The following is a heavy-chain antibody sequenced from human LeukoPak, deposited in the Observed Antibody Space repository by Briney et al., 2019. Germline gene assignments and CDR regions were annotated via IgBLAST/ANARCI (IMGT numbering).Heavy chain of an antibody. CDR3: AKADYYDSNTYRAQFIQH. V-gene: IGHV3-23*01. CDR1: GFTFSGYA. Sequence: GGSLRLSCAASGFTFSGYAMSWVRQAPGKGLEWASVISGSGISTCNADSVKGRFTISRDNSKNTLYLQMNSLRAEDTAVYYCAKADYYDSNTYRAQFIQHWGQGTLVTVSS. CDR2: ISGSGIST. J-gene: IGHJ1*01. D-gene: IGHD3-22*01.